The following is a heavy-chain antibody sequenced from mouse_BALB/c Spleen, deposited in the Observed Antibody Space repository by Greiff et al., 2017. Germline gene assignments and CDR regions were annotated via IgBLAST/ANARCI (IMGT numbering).Heavy chain of an antibody. CDR2: LYPGDGST. D-gene: IGHD3-2*01. CDR1: GFTFTSYD. CDR3: AKGDSAGYGFAD. V-gene: IGHV1S56*01. Sequence: VQLQESGPELVKPGASVKISCTASGFTFTSYDINWVKQRPGQGLEWIGWLYPGDGSTKYNEKFKGKATLTADKSSSTAYMQLSSLTSENSAVYCSAKGDSAGYGFADWGQGTLVTVSA. J-gene: IGHJ3*01.